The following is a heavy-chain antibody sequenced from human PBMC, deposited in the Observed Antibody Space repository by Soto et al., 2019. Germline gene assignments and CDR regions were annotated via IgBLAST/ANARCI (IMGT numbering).Heavy chain of an antibody. D-gene: IGHD3-10*01. CDR3: ARQNYGSGSSSDY. Sequence: QVQLQESGPGLVKPSETLSLTCTVSGGSISSYYWSWIRQPPGKGLEWIGYIYYSGSTNYNPSLEGRVTISVDTSKTQFSLKLSSVTAADTAVYYCARQNYGSGSSSDYWGQGTLVTVSS. CDR1: GGSISSYY. CDR2: IYYSGST. V-gene: IGHV4-59*08. J-gene: IGHJ4*02.